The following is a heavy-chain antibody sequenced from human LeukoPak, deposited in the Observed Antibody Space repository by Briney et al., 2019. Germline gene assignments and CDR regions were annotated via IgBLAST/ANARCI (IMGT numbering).Heavy chain of an antibody. D-gene: IGHD3-22*01. CDR1: GGSISSGGYY. J-gene: IGHJ4*02. CDR2: IYYSGST. V-gene: IGHV4-31*03. Sequence: PSETLSLTCTVSGGSISSGGYYWSWIRQHPGKGLEWIGYIYYSGSTYYNPSLKSRVTISVDTSKNQFSLKLSSVTAADTAVYYCASSGYYDSSVRDYWGQGTLVTVSS. CDR3: ASSGYYDSSVRDY.